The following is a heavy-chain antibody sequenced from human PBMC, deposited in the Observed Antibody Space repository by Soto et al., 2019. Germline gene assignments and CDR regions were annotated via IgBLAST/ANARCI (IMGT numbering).Heavy chain of an antibody. V-gene: IGHV3-23*01. J-gene: IGHJ4*02. Sequence: EVQLLESGGGLVQPGGSLRLSCASSGFTFSSYGMTWVRQAPGKGLEWVSPISGSGGSTYYADSVKGQFTISRDNSKNTLYLQMNSLRAEDTAVYYCAKGLYSGSYFDYWGQGTLVPVSS. CDR1: GFTFSSYG. CDR2: ISGSGGST. D-gene: IGHD1-26*01. CDR3: AKGLYSGSYFDY.